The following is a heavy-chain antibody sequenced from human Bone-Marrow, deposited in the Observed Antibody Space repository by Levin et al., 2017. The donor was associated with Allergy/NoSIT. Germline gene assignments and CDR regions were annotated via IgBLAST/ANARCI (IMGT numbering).Heavy chain of an antibody. J-gene: IGHJ3*02. CDR1: GGSIRSPDFY. CDR2: ISYSGSA. V-gene: IGHV4-30-4*01. Sequence: SQTLSLTCTVSGGSIRSPDFYWSWIRQPPGRGLEFIGYISYSGSAYYNPSLKSRLSISVDTSKNQFSLQLGSVTAADTAVYYCARFESSGYSSAFDIWGQGTMVTVSS. CDR3: ARFESSGYSSAFDI. D-gene: IGHD3-22*01.